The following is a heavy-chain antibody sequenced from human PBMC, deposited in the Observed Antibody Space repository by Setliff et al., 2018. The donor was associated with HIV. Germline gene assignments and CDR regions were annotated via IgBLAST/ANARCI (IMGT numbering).Heavy chain of an antibody. CDR1: GFTFSSYA. J-gene: IGHJ6*03. D-gene: IGHD2-2*01. CDR3: AKARSEYQLMPWYYYMDV. V-gene: IGHV3-30*04. Sequence: SLRLSCAASGFTFSSYAMHWVRQAPGKGLEWVAVISYDGSDRKYADSVKGRFTISRDNSKKTLYLQMDSLRPEDTAVYYCAKARSEYQLMPWYYYMDVWGQGTTVTVSS. CDR2: ISYDGSDR.